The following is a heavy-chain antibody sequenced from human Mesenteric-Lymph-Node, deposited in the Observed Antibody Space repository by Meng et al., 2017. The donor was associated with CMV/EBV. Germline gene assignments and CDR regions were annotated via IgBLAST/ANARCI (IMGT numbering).Heavy chain of an antibody. J-gene: IGHJ4*02. CDR1: GYTFTAFY. Sequence: ASVKVSCKASGYTFTAFYIHWVRQAPGQGLEWMGWINPNSGGTNYAQKFQGRVTMTRDTSISTAYMELSRLRSDDTAVYYCARDRRYCSSTSCNHFDYWGQGTLVTVSS. CDR3: ARDRRYCSSTSCNHFDY. D-gene: IGHD2-2*01. V-gene: IGHV1-2*02. CDR2: INPNSGGT.